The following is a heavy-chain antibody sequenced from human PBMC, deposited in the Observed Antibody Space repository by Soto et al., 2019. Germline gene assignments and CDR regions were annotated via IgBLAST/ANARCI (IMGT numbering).Heavy chain of an antibody. D-gene: IGHD4-4*01. CDR3: AKALFNSNSRRISH. Sequence: EVQLLESGGDLVQPGGSLRLSCAASGFSFTTYAMAWVRQAPGKGLEWVSAISHSGANTFYADSVLGRFNISRDHFKNALDLKMNRLGPEETAVYYCAKALFNSNSRRISHWGQGTLVSVSS. V-gene: IGHV3-23*01. J-gene: IGHJ4*02. CDR2: ISHSGANT. CDR1: GFSFTTYA.